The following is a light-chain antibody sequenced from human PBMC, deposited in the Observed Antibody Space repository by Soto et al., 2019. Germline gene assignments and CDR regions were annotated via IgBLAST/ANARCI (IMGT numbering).Light chain of an antibody. V-gene: IGKV1-5*01. CDR2: DGF. CDR3: QQYHTSWT. CDR1: QSISRW. Sequence: DIQRTQSPSTLSASVGDRVTITCRASQSISRWLAWYQQKPGKAPNLLIHDGFSLESGVPSRFSGSGSGTEFTLTITSLQPDDFATYYSQQYHTSWTFGQGTKADI. J-gene: IGKJ1*01.